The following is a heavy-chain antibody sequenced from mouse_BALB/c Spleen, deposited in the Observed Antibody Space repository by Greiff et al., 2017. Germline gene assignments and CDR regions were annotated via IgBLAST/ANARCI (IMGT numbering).Heavy chain of an antibody. CDR2: INPSNGRT. Sequence: QVQLQQPGAELVKPGASVKLSCKASGYTFTSYWMHWVKQRPGQGLEWIGEINPSNGRTNYNEKFKSKATLTVDKSSSTAYMQLSSLTSEDSAVYYCASRYLDVWGAGTSVTVSS. CDR1: GYTFTSYW. J-gene: IGHJ1*01. V-gene: IGHV1S81*02. CDR3: ASRYLDV.